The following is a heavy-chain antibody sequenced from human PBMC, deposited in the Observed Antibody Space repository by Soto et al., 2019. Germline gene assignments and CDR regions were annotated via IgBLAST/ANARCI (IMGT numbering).Heavy chain of an antibody. CDR1: GYTFTSYG. CDR2: ISAYNGNT. CDR3: ARDLGPTSGSVSRPYYYSGMDV. D-gene: IGHD3-10*01. J-gene: IGHJ6*02. V-gene: IGHV1-18*01. Sequence: QVQLVQSGAEVKKPGASVKVSCKASGYTFTSYGISWVRQAPGQGLEWRGWISAYNGNTNYAQKLQGRVTMTTDTSTSTAYMELRSLRSDDTAVYYCARDLGPTSGSVSRPYYYSGMDVWGQGTTVTVSS.